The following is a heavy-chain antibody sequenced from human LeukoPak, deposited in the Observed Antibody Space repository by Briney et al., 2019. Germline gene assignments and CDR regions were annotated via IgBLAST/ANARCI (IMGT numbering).Heavy chain of an antibody. D-gene: IGHD3-22*01. J-gene: IGHJ4*02. Sequence: GSLRLSCAASGFTFSSYEMNWVRQPPGKGLEWIGEINHSGSTNYNPSLKSRVTISVDTSKNQFSLKLSSVTAADTAVYYCARVPTYYYDSSGYCFDYWGQGTLVTVSS. CDR3: ARVPTYYYDSSGYCFDY. CDR1: GFTFSSYE. V-gene: IGHV4-34*01. CDR2: INHSGST.